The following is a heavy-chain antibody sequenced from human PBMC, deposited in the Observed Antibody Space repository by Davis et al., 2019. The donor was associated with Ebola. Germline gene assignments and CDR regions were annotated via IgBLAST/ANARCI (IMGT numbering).Heavy chain of an antibody. Sequence: GESLKISCSASGFTFSSYGLHWVRQAPGKGLEYVSAISGNGGSTYYADSVKGRFTISRDNSKNTLYLQMNSLRAEDTAVYYCAKDKGYYYDYYGMDVWGQGTTVTVSS. CDR2: ISGNGGST. J-gene: IGHJ6*02. V-gene: IGHV3-64*04. CDR3: AKDKGYYYDYYGMDV. CDR1: GFTFSSYG.